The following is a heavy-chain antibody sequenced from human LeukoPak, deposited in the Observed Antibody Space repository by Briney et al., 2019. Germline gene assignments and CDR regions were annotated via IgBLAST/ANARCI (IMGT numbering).Heavy chain of an antibody. CDR1: GGSISSDSYY. CDR2: IYYSGST. V-gene: IGHV4-39*01. J-gene: IGHJ6*02. Sequence: SETLSLTCTVSGGSISSDSYYWGWIRQPPGKGLQWIGSIYYSGSTYYSSSLKSRVTMSVDTSKNQFSLKLSSVTAADTAAYYCARHFSNGWVYYYGMDVWGQGTTVTVSS. D-gene: IGHD6-19*01. CDR3: ARHFSNGWVYYYGMDV.